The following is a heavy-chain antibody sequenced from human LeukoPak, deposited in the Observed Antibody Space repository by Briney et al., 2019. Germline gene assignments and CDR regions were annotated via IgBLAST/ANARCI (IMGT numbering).Heavy chain of an antibody. CDR3: ARLVWLGESPGSWFDS. D-gene: IGHD3-10*01. J-gene: IGHJ5*01. CDR1: GGSITSHF. CDR2: THYSGST. Sequence: SETLSLTCSVSGGSITSHFWSWIRQPPGKGLEWIGYTHYSGSTNYNPSLKSRVTISPDTSKNQLFLKLNSVTAADTAVYYCARLVWLGESPGSWFDSWGQGTLVTVSS. V-gene: IGHV4-59*11.